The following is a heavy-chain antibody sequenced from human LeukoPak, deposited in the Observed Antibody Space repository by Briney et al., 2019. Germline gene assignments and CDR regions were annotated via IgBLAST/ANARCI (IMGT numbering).Heavy chain of an antibody. CDR2: INYRGST. Sequence: SETLSLTCAVYGGSFSGYYWSWIRQPPGKGLEWIGEINYRGSTKYNPSLKSRVTISVDRSKNQFSLKLTSVTAADTAMFYCARSDYPGDGFDVWGQGTMVTVSS. D-gene: IGHD4-17*01. CDR3: ARSDYPGDGFDV. J-gene: IGHJ3*01. V-gene: IGHV4-34*01. CDR1: GGSFSGYY.